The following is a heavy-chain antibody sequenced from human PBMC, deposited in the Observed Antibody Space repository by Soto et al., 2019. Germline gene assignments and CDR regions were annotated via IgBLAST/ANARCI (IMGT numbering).Heavy chain of an antibody. CDR2: IDVGSANA. CDR3: ARDRALRYFDWLQINYYYYYGMDV. D-gene: IGHD3-9*01. V-gene: IGHV1-58*01. J-gene: IGHJ6*02. CDR1: GFTFSSSA. Sequence: SVKVSCKTSGFTFSSSAVHWVRQARGHRLQWIGWIDVGSANADYAHMLQERVTISTDMSTSTAYMELSSLRSEDTAVYYCARDRALRYFDWLQINYYYYYGMDVWGQGTTVTV.